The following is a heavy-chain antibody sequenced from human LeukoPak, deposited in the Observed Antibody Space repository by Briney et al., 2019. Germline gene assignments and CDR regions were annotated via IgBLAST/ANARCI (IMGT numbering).Heavy chain of an antibody. V-gene: IGHV3-30*18. Sequence: GRSLRLSCAASGFTFSSYGMHWVRQAPGKGLEWVAVISYDGSNKYYADSVKGRFTISRDNSKNTLYLQMNSLRAEDTAVYYCAKVTDPGDNWKELGAFDIWGQGTMVTVSS. D-gene: IGHD1-1*01. CDR2: ISYDGSNK. J-gene: IGHJ3*02. CDR3: AKVTDPGDNWKELGAFDI. CDR1: GFTFSSYG.